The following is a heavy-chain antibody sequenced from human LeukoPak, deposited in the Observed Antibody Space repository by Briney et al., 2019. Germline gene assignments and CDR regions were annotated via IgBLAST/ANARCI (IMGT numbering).Heavy chain of an antibody. J-gene: IGHJ4*02. V-gene: IGHV1-18*01. CDR3: ARDGDDVDTAGYFDY. CDR1: GYTFTSYG. CDR2: ISAYNGNT. Sequence: ASVKVSCKASGYTFTSYGISWVGQAPGQGLEWMGWISAYNGNTNYAQKPQGRVTMTTATSTSTAYMELRSLRSDDTAVYYCARDGDDVDTAGYFDYWGQGTLVTVSS. D-gene: IGHD5-18*01.